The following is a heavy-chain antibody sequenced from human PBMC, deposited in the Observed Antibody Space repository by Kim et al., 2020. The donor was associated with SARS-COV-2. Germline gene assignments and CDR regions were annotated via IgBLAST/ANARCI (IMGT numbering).Heavy chain of an antibody. Sequence: GGSLRLSCAASGFTFSSYAMHWVRQAPGKGLEWVAVISYDGSNKYYADSVKGRFTISRDNSKNTLYLQMNSLRAEDTAVYYCASGYSNYVPFDPWGQGTLVTLSS. V-gene: IGHV3-30-3*01. CDR2: ISYDGSNK. J-gene: IGHJ5*02. CDR1: GFTFSSYA. CDR3: ASGYSNYVPFDP. D-gene: IGHD4-4*01.